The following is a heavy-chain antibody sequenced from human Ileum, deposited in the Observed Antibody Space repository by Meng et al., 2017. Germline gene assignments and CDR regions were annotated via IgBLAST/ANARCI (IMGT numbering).Heavy chain of an antibody. V-gene: IGHV6-1*01. CDR2: TYYRSKWYN. J-gene: IGHJ4*02. D-gene: IGHD5-24*01. CDR1: GDSVSRDIG. CDR3: ARGWLKSAFDY. Sequence: SQTLSLTCAISGDSVSRDIGWNWIRQSPSRGLEWLGRTYYRSKWYNDYAVSVKSRITIKSDTFENQFSLQLNSVTPEDTAVYYCARGWLKSAFDYWGQGTLVTVSS.